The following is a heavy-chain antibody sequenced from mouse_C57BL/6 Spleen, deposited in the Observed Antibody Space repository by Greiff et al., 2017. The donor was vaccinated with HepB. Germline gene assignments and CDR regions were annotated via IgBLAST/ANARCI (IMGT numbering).Heavy chain of an antibody. Sequence: QVQLQQPGAELVRPGSSVKLSCKASGYTFTSYCMNWVKQRPVQGLEWIGKIDPGGSGTHYNQKFKDKATLTVDKYSGTAYMQLSSLTSEDSAVYFCARDGSDALDYLGQGTLVTVSA. V-gene: IGHV1-52*01. D-gene: IGHD2-2*01. CDR2: IDPGGSGT. J-gene: IGHJ4*01. CDR3: ARDGSDALDY. CDR1: GYTFTSYC.